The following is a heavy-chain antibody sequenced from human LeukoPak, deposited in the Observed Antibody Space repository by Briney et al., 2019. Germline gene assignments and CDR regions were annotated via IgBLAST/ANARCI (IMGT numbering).Heavy chain of an antibody. CDR3: ARDPVLRNFWYFDL. CDR2: IYTSGST. J-gene: IGHJ2*01. D-gene: IGHD5-12*01. V-gene: IGHV4-4*07. Sequence: SETLSLTCTVSGGSISGYYWSWIRQPAGKGLEWIGRIYTSGSTNYNPSLKSRVTMSVDTSKNQFSLKLSSVTAADTAVYYCARDPVLRNFWYFDLWGRGTLVTVSS. CDR1: GGSISGYY.